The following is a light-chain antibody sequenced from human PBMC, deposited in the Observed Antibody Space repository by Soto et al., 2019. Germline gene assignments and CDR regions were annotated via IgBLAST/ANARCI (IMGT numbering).Light chain of an antibody. CDR1: TSNIGTNT. CDR3: AAWDDNLIGVV. CDR2: RNN. Sequence: QSVLTQPPSASGTPGQRVTISCSGSTSNIGTNTVNWYQQLPGRAPKLLMYRNNQRPSGVPDRVSGSKSGTSASLAISGLQSEDEADYYCAAWDDNLIGVVFGGGTKLTVL. J-gene: IGLJ3*02. V-gene: IGLV1-44*01.